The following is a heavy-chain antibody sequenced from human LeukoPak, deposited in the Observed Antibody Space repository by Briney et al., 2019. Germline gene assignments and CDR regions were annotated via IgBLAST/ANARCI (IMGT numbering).Heavy chain of an antibody. CDR2: INTSGTT. J-gene: IGHJ3*02. CDR1: GDSIGSYY. CDR3: ARDPYYDILTGYLIRGAFDI. D-gene: IGHD3-9*01. V-gene: IGHV4-4*07. Sequence: SETLSLTCTVSGDSIGSYYRSWIRQSAGKGLEWIGRINTSGTTDYNPSLKSRVTMSVDTSKNQFSLKLNSVTAADTAVYYCARDPYYDILTGYLIRGAFDIWGLGTMVTVSS.